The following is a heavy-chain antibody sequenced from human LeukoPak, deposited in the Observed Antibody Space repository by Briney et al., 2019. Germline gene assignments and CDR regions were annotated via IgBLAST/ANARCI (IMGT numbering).Heavy chain of an antibody. J-gene: IGHJ5*02. CDR2: ISAYNGNT. Sequence: GASVKVSCKASGYTFTSYGISWVRQAPGQGLEWMGWISAYNGNTNYAQKLQGRVTMTTDTSTSTAYMELRSLRSDDTAVYYCARDLLVVTAVNWFDPWGQGTLVTVSS. CDR3: ARDLLVVTAVNWFDP. V-gene: IGHV1-18*01. D-gene: IGHD2-21*02. CDR1: GYTFTSYG.